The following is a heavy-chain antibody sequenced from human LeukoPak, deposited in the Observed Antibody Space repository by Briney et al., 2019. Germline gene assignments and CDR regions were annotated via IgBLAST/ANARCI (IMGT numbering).Heavy chain of an antibody. CDR3: VRDQGDYGSGSYWFDP. Sequence: SETLSLTCTVSGDSISSGASYWSWIRQPAGKGLEWLGRIYTSGSTIYNPSLKSRVTMSVHTSKNQFSLNLTSVTAADTAVYYCVRDQGDYGSGSYWFDPWGQGTLVTVSS. D-gene: IGHD3-10*01. V-gene: IGHV4-61*02. CDR1: GDSISSGASY. CDR2: IYTSGST. J-gene: IGHJ5*02.